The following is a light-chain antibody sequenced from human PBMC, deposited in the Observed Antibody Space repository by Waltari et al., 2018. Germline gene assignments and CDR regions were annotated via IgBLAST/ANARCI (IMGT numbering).Light chain of an antibody. CDR1: SGSLSSTSY. J-gene: IGLJ3*02. CDR2: KAN. Sequence: QTVVTQEPSLSVSPGGTVTLTCALSSGSLSSTSYASWYQQSPGQAPRTLVYKANRRSSGVPARFCGSGLGNKAALTITGAQADDESDYYCLLYMGSGIWVFGGGTKLTVL. V-gene: IGLV8-61*01. CDR3: LLYMGSGIWV.